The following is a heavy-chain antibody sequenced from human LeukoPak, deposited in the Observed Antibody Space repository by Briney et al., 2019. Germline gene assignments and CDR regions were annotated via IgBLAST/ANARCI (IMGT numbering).Heavy chain of an antibody. CDR2: INSDGSST. D-gene: IGHD6-6*01. Sequence: SGGSLRLSCAASGFTFNTYWMYWVRQAPGKGLVWVSRINSDGSSTTYADSVKGRFTISRDNAKNTLYLQMNSLRAEDTAVYYCARVAARAYYYYYDMDLWGQGTTVTVSS. J-gene: IGHJ6*02. CDR3: ARVAARAYYYYYDMDL. CDR1: GFTFNTYW. V-gene: IGHV3-74*01.